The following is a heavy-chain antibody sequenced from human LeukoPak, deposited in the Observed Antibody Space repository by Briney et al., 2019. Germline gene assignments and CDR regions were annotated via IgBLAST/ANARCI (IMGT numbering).Heavy chain of an antibody. CDR3: AKDRHAPGRYCSSTTCFPFDP. J-gene: IGHJ5*02. Sequence: GGSLRLSCVVSGFTFSSYAMSWVRQAPGKGLEWVSGISGSGGSTYYADSVKGRFTISRDNSKNTLYLQMNSLRAEDTALYYCAKDRHAPGRYCSSTTCFPFDPWGQGTLVTVSS. V-gene: IGHV3-23*01. D-gene: IGHD2-2*01. CDR1: GFTFSSYA. CDR2: ISGSGGST.